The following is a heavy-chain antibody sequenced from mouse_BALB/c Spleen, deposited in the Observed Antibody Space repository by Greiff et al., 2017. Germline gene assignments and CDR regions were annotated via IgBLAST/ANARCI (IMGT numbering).Heavy chain of an antibody. CDR1: GDSITSGY. Sequence: EVKLVESGPSLVKPSQTLSLTCSVTGDSITSGYWNWIRKFPGNKLEYMGYISYSGSTYYNPSLKSRISITRDTSKNQYYLQLNSVTTEDTATYYCAGSAYYYGNSLAYWGQGTLVTVSA. CDR3: AGSAYYYGNSLAY. D-gene: IGHD1-1*02. CDR2: ISYSGST. V-gene: IGHV3-8*02. J-gene: IGHJ3*01.